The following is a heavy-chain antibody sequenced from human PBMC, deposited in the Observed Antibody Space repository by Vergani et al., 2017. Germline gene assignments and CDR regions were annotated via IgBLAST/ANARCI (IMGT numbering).Heavy chain of an antibody. D-gene: IGHD4-17*01. CDR2: ISGSGGST. CDR1: GFTFSSYA. Sequence: EVQLLESGGGLVQPGGSLRLSCAASGFTFSSYAMSWVRQAPGKGLEWVSAISGSGGSTYYADSVKGRFTISRDNSKNTLYLQMNSLRAEDTAVYYCARVLRGDDAFAIWGQGTMVTVSS. J-gene: IGHJ3*02. CDR3: ARVLRGDDAFAI. V-gene: IGHV3-23*01.